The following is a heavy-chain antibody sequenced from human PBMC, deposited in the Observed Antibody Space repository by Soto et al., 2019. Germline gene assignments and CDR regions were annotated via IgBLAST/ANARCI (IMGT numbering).Heavy chain of an antibody. V-gene: IGHV3-30-3*01. Sequence: QVQLVESGGGVVQPGRSLRLSCAASGFTFSSYAMHWVRQAPGKGLEWVAVISYDGSNKYYADSVKGRFTISRDNSKNTLYLQKNSLRAEDTAVYYCARDATSQLWLFDYWGQGTLVTVSS. D-gene: IGHD5-18*01. J-gene: IGHJ4*02. CDR3: ARDATSQLWLFDY. CDR1: GFTFSSYA. CDR2: ISYDGSNK.